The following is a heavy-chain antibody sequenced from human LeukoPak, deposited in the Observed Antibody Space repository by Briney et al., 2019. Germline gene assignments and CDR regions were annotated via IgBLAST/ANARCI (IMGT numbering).Heavy chain of an antibody. J-gene: IGHJ4*02. CDR3: ARDASGYSYDY. CDR1: GLTFSSYS. D-gene: IGHD5-18*01. Sequence: GGSLRLSCAASGLTFSSYSMSWVRQAPGKGLEWVSYISSSNSTIYYADSVKGRFTISRDNVKDSLYLQMNSLRAEDTAVYYCARDASGYSYDYWGQGTLVTVSS. CDR2: ISSSNSTI. V-gene: IGHV3-48*01.